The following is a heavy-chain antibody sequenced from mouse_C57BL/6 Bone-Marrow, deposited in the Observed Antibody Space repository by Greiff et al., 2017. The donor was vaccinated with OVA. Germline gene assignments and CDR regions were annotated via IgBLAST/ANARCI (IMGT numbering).Heavy chain of an antibody. CDR2: IYPRSGNT. D-gene: IGHD2-12*01. Sequence: QVQLQQPGAELVKPGASVKMSCKASGYTFTSYWITWVKQRPGQGLEWIGDIYPRSGNTYYNEKFKGKATLTADKSSSTAYMELRSLTSEDSAVYFCASSYYFDYWGQGTTLTVSS. J-gene: IGHJ2*01. CDR3: ASSYYFDY. V-gene: IGHV1-55*01. CDR1: GYTFTSYW.